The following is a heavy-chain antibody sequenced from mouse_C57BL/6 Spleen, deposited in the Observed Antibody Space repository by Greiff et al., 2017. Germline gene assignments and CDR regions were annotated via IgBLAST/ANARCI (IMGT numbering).Heavy chain of an antibody. Sequence: EVQLQQSGGGLVKPGGSLKLSCAASGFTFSDYGMHWVRQAPEKGLEWVAYISSGSSTIYYADTVKGRFTISRDNAKNTLFLQMTSLRSEDTAMYYCARGTYYSNSYAMDYWGQGTSVTVSS. CDR3: ARGTYYSNSYAMDY. J-gene: IGHJ4*01. CDR2: ISSGSSTI. CDR1: GFTFSDYG. V-gene: IGHV5-17*01. D-gene: IGHD2-5*01.